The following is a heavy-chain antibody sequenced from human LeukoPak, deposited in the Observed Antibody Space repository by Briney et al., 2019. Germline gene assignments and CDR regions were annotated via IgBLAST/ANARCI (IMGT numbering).Heavy chain of an antibody. CDR2: ISYDGSNK. J-gene: IGHJ4*02. CDR3: ARDLGYCSSTSCPGSGY. Sequence: PGGSLRLSCAASGFTFSSYAMHWVRQAPGKGLEWVAVISYDGSNKYYADSVKGRFTISRDNSKNTLCLQMNSLRAEDTAVYYCARDLGYCSSTSCPGSGYWGQGTLVTVSS. V-gene: IGHV3-30*04. D-gene: IGHD2-2*03. CDR1: GFTFSSYA.